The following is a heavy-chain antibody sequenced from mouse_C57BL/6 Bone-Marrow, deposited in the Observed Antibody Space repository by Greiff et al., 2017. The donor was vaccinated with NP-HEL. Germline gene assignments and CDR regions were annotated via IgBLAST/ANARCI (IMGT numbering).Heavy chain of an antibody. Sequence: EVQRVESGGGLVKPGGSLKLSCAASGFTFSSYAMSWVRQTPEKRLEWVATISDGGSYTYYPDNVKGRFTISRDNAKNNLYLQMSHLKSEDTAMYYCARDDSSGYSYWGQGTTLTVSS. CDR1: GFTFSSYA. V-gene: IGHV5-4*01. D-gene: IGHD3-2*02. CDR3: ARDDSSGYSY. J-gene: IGHJ2*01. CDR2: ISDGGSYT.